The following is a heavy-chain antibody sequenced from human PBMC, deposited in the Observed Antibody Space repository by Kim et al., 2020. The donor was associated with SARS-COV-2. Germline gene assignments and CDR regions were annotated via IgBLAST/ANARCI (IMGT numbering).Heavy chain of an antibody. D-gene: IGHD6-13*01. V-gene: IGHV4-59*01. CDR3: ARDASGTAFDI. J-gene: IGHJ3*02. CDR2: T. Sequence: TNYNPSRKSRVTISVDTSKNQFSLKLSSVTAADTSVYYCARDASGTAFDIWGQGTMVTVSS.